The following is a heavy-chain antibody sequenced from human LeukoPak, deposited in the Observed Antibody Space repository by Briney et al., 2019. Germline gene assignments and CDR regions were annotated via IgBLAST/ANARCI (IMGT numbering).Heavy chain of an antibody. CDR1: GFTFSSYA. J-gene: IGHJ3*01. D-gene: IGHD3-10*01. CDR3: ARDPRVLLWFGEWEADGFDF. CDR2: ISYDGSDK. V-gene: IGHV3-30*04. Sequence: GGSLRLSCAASGFTFSSYAMHWVRQAPGKGLEWVAVISYDGSDKYYADSVKGRFTISRDNSKNTLYLQMNSLRTEDTAVYYCARDPRVLLWFGEWEADGFDFWGQGTMVTVSS.